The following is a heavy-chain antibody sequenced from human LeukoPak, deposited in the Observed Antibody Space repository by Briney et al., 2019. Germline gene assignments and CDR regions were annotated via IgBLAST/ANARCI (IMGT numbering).Heavy chain of an antibody. J-gene: IGHJ6*03. D-gene: IGHD6-13*01. CDR3: ARVSSSWLNYYYYYMDV. Sequence: SETLSLTCTVSGGSISSHYGSWIRQPPGKGLEWIGYIYYSGSTNYNPSLKSRVTISVDTSKNQFSLKLSSVTAADTAVYYCARVSSSWLNYYYYYMDVWGKGTTVTVSS. CDR1: GGSISSHY. CDR2: IYYSGST. V-gene: IGHV4-59*11.